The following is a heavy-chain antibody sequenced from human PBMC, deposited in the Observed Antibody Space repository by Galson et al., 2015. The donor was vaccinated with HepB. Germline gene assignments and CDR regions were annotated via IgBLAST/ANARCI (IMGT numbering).Heavy chain of an antibody. CDR3: AREAEVELWLRGAHYYFDY. CDR1: GYTFTSYA. Sequence: SVKVSCKASGYTFTSYAMNRVRQAPGQGLEWMGWINTNTGNPTYAQGFTGRFVFSLDTSVSTAYLQISSLKAEDTAVYYCAREAEVELWLRGAHYYFDYWGQGTLVTVSS. V-gene: IGHV7-4-1*02. D-gene: IGHD5-18*01. CDR2: INTNTGNP. J-gene: IGHJ4*02.